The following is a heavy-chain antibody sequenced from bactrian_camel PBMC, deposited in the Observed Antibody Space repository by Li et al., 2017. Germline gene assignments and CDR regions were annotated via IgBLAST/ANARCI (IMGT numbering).Heavy chain of an antibody. CDR1: GATHRPYC. Sequence: DVQLVESGGGTVQAGGSLRLSCVASGATHRPYCMAWFRQAPGKGLERVASINSDGGTTYYQDSVKGRFTISRDNAENKVYLQMNSLKPEDTALYSCAKGAFSTADGVGHRVRGQGTQVTVS. J-gene: IGHJ4*01. CDR2: INSDGGTT. V-gene: IGHV3S40*01. D-gene: IGHD1*01.